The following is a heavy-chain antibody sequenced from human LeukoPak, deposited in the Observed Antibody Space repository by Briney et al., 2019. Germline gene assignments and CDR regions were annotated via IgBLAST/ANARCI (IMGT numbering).Heavy chain of an antibody. J-gene: IGHJ5*02. V-gene: IGHV1-18*01. D-gene: IGHD2-2*01. Sequence: ASVKVSCKASGYTFTSYGISWVRQAPGQGLEWMGWISAYNGNTNYAQKLQGRVTMTEDTSTDTAFMELSSLRSEDTAVYYCATDRVVPASMGGIWFAPGGKGPRVPVSS. CDR2: ISAYNGNT. CDR3: ATDRVVPASMGGIWFAP. CDR1: GYTFTSYG.